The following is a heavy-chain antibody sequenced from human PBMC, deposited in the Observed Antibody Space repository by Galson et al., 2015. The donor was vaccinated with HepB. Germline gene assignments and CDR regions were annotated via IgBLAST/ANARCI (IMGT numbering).Heavy chain of an antibody. CDR3: ARFESDFWSGYYTHYFDV. CDR1: GYTFTSYA. V-gene: IGHV1-18*01. CDR2: ISAYNGNT. Sequence: SVKVSCKASGYTFTSYAISWVRQAPGQGLEWMGWISAYNGNTNYAQKLQGRVTMTTDTSTSTAYMELRSLRSDDTAVYYCARFESDFWSGYYTHYFDVWGQGTTVTVSS. J-gene: IGHJ6*02. D-gene: IGHD3-3*01.